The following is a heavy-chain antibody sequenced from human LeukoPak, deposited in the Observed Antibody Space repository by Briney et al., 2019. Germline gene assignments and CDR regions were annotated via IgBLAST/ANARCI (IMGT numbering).Heavy chain of an antibody. D-gene: IGHD3-16*01. CDR2: ISYDGSNK. V-gene: IGHV3-30-3*01. CDR3: AGYSYAHNTFDI. CDR1: GFTFSSYA. Sequence: GGSLRLSCAASGFTFSSYAMHWVRQAPGKGLEWVAVISYDGSNKYYADSVKGRFTISRDNSKNTLFLQMNSLRAEDTAVYYCAGYSYAHNTFDIWGQGTMVTVSS. J-gene: IGHJ3*02.